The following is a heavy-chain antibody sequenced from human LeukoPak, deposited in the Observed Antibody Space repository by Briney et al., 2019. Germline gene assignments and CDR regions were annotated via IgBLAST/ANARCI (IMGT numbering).Heavy chain of an antibody. J-gene: IGHJ6*03. CDR1: GFTFTNYA. Sequence: GGSLRLSCAASGFTFTNYAMSWVRQSPKKGLEWVSVISVSGGSTNYADSVKGRFTISRDNSKNTLYLQMNSLRAEDSAVYYCAKNYGSGSSVKYYYYMDVWGKGTTVTVSS. V-gene: IGHV3-23*01. D-gene: IGHD3-10*01. CDR3: AKNYGSGSSVKYYYYMDV. CDR2: ISVSGGST.